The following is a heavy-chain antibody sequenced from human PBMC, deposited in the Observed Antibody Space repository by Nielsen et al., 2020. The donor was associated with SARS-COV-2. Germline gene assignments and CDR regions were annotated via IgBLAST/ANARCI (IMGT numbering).Heavy chain of an antibody. Sequence: SVKVSCKASGGTFSSYAISWVRQAPGQGLEWMGGIIPIFGTANCAQKFQGRVTITADESTSTAYMELSSLRSEDTAVYYCARDQSYGGNSLYYYGMDVWGQGTTVTVSS. CDR1: GGTFSSYA. J-gene: IGHJ6*02. CDR3: ARDQSYGGNSLYYYGMDV. CDR2: IIPIFGTA. V-gene: IGHV1-69*13. D-gene: IGHD4-23*01.